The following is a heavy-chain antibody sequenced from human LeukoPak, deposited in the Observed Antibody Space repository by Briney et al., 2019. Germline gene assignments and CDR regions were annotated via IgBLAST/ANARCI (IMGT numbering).Heavy chain of an antibody. V-gene: IGHV3-30*02. D-gene: IGHD4-11*01. CDR1: GFTFSSYG. J-gene: IGHJ6*03. Sequence: GGSLRLSCAASGFTFSSYGMHWVRQAPGKGLEWVAFIRNDGSNKYYADSVKGRFTISRDNSKNTLYLQMNSLRAEDTAVYYCAKDAYSNVPVTTSDYYYYYYMDVWGKGTTVTVSS. CDR2: IRNDGSNK. CDR3: AKDAYSNVPVTTSDYYYYYYMDV.